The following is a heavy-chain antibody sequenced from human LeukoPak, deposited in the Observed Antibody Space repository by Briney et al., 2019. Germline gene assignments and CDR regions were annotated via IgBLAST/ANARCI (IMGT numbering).Heavy chain of an antibody. D-gene: IGHD7-27*01. V-gene: IGHV1-2*02. J-gene: IGHJ4*01. CDR1: GDTFTGYY. CDR2: IYADTGGT. CDR3: AREKNWGPDY. Sequence: GASVKVSCKASGDTFTGYYFHWIRQAPGQGLEWMGWIYADTGGTNYAQKFQGRVTMTRDTPVSTVSMELSRLTSVDTAVYYCAREKNWGPDYWGQGTLVTVSS.